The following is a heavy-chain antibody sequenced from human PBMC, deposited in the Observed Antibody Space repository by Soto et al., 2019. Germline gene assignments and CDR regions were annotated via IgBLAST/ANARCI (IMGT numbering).Heavy chain of an antibody. D-gene: IGHD4-17*01. CDR3: ARGDYFDP. CDR2: INAGNGDT. J-gene: IGHJ5*02. Sequence: ASVKVSCKASGYTFTNYALYWVRQAPGKRLEWMGWINAGNGDTKYSQKFQGRVLITRDTSASTASMELSSLRSEDTAVYYCARGDYFDPWGQGTLVTISS. CDR1: GYTFTNYA. V-gene: IGHV1-3*01.